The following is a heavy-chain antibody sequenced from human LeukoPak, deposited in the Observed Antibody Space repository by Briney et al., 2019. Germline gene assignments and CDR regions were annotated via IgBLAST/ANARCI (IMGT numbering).Heavy chain of an antibody. Sequence: SETLALICTLSGGSIGSYYWTCMRQPPGKGLEWIGHIYYSGTTHYNPSLKGRVTISVDTSKNQFSLSLTSVTAADTAVYFCATHKVDLYYYSMYVWGQGTTVTVSS. CDR3: ATHKVDLYYYSMYV. CDR2: IYYSGTT. V-gene: IGHV4-59*08. J-gene: IGHJ6*02. CDR1: GGSIGSYY. D-gene: IGHD2-21*01.